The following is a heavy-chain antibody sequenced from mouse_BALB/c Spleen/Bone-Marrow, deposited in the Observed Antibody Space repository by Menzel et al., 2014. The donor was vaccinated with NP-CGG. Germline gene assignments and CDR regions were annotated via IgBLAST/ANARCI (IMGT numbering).Heavy chain of an antibody. V-gene: IGHV1-5*01. CDR2: VYPGNSDI. CDR3: TTLARNYFDY. CDR1: GYTFTSYW. D-gene: IGHD3-1*01. Sequence: VQLKESGTVLARPGASVKMSCKASGYTFTSYWMHWVKQRPGRGLEWIGAVYPGNSDISYNQKFKGKAKLTAVTSTSTAYMELSSLTNEDSAVYYCTTLARNYFDYWGQGTTLTVSS. J-gene: IGHJ2*01.